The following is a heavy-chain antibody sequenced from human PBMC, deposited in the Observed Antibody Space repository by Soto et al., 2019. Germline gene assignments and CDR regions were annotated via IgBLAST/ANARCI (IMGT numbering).Heavy chain of an antibody. CDR2: VYYTGST. D-gene: IGHD3-9*01. J-gene: IGHJ6*03. CDR3: ARTVLGPDLLADSFVYYYYYMDV. CDR1: GGSISNFY. V-gene: IGHV4-59*08. Sequence: SETLSLTCTVSGGSISNFYWGWIRQPPGKGLEWIGYVYYTGSTSYNPSLKRRVTFSADSSRGQFSLRLNSVTAADTAVYYCARTVLGPDLLADSFVYYYYYMDVWGQGTTVTVSS.